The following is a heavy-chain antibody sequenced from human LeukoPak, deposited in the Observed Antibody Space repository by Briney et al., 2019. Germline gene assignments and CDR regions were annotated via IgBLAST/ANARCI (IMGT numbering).Heavy chain of an antibody. D-gene: IGHD4-11*01. CDR3: ARGHSNWFDP. Sequence: ASVKVSCKASGYTFTSYDINWVRQATGQGLEWMGWMNPNSDNTDYAQKFQGRVTITRNTSISTAYMELSSLRSEDTAVYYCARGHSNWFDPWGQETLVTVSS. CDR2: MNPNSDNT. CDR1: GYTFTSYD. J-gene: IGHJ5*02. V-gene: IGHV1-8*03.